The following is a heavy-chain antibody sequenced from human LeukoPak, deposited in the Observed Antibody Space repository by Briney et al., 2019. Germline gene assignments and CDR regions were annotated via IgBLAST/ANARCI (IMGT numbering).Heavy chain of an antibody. CDR2: ISSSTTYI. V-gene: IGHV3-21*01. D-gene: IGHD3-10*01. J-gene: IGHJ4*02. CDR1: GFTFSSYT. CDR3: ARDRSPGNFDY. Sequence: GGSLRLSCAASGFTFSSYTMNWVRQAPGKGLEWVSSISSSTTYINYADSVKGRFTISRDNAKNSLYLQMNSLRAEDTAVYYCARDRSPGNFDYWGQGTLVTVSS.